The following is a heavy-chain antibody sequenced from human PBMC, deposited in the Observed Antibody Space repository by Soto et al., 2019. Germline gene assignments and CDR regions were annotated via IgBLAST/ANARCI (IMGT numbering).Heavy chain of an antibody. CDR3: AKDAERRANSEDIVVVPAAI. Sequence: GGSLRLSCAASGFTFSSYGMHWVRQAPGKGLEWVAVISYDGSNKYYADPVKGRFTISRDNSKNTLYLQMNSLRAEDTAVYYCAKDAERRANSEDIVVVPAAIWGQGTLVTVSS. J-gene: IGHJ4*02. V-gene: IGHV3-30*18. CDR2: ISYDGSNK. CDR1: GFTFSSYG. D-gene: IGHD2-2*01.